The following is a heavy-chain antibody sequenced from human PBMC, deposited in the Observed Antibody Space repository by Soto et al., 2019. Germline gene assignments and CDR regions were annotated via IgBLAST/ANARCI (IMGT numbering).Heavy chain of an antibody. Sequence: SETLSLTCAVYGGSFSGYYWTWIRQPPGKGLEWIGEINHSGNTNYNPSLKSRVTISVDTSKNQFSLKLTSVTAADTAVYYCARQEVPQWFTKGYYGMDVWDQGTTVTVSS. CDR1: GGSFSGYY. V-gene: IGHV4-34*01. D-gene: IGHD2-8*01. CDR2: INHSGNT. CDR3: ARQEVPQWFTKGYYGMDV. J-gene: IGHJ6*02.